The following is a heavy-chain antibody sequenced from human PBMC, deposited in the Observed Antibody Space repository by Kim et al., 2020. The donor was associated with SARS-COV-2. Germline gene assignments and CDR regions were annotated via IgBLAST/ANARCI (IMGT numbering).Heavy chain of an antibody. CDR1: GFTFNSYT. CDR3: ARGSWYFDL. V-gene: IGHV7-4-1*04. Sequence: ASVKVSCKASGFTFNSYTINWVRQAPGQGLEWMGGINNYHANPTYAQDFAGSIVFTVDTSVTVAYLQISSLKAEDTALYYCARGSWYFDLWCRGTLVSVFS. J-gene: IGHJ2*01. CDR2: INNYHANP.